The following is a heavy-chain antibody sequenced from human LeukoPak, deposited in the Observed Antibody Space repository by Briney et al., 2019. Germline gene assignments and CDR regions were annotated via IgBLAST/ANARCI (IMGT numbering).Heavy chain of an antibody. Sequence: PSETLSLTCAVSGDSISSGDYSWSWIRQPPGKGLEWIGYIYHSGRTFYNPSLKSRVTISVDTSKNQISLEVTSVTAADTAVYYCARDGGYGHYDYWGRGTLVTVSS. D-gene: IGHD5-18*01. CDR2: IYHSGRT. V-gene: IGHV4-30-2*01. J-gene: IGHJ4*02. CDR1: GDSISSGDYS. CDR3: ARDGGYGHYDY.